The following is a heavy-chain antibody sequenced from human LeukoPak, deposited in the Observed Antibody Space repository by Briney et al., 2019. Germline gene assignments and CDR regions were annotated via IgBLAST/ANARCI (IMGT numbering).Heavy chain of an antibody. D-gene: IGHD2-2*02. Sequence: SETLSLACTVSGYSISSGYYWGWIRQPPGKGLEWIGSIYHSGSTYYNPSLKSRVTISVDTSKNQFSLKLSSVTAADTAVYYCARRSGYCSSTSCYRGGYFDYWGQGTLVTVSS. J-gene: IGHJ4*02. V-gene: IGHV4-38-2*02. CDR2: IYHSGST. CDR1: GYSISSGYY. CDR3: ARRSGYCSSTSCYRGGYFDY.